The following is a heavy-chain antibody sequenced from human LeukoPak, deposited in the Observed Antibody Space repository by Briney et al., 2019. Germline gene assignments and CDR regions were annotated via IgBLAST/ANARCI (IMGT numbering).Heavy chain of an antibody. CDR3: AREGVYDNSGYNDALDI. Sequence: GGSLRLSCAASGFSVSKTYMNWDRQAPGKGPEWVSVIRSGGDTQYADSVKGRFTVSRDDSKNTLYLQMNSLRAEDTAVYYCAREGVYDNSGYNDALDIWGQGTQVTVSS. D-gene: IGHD3-22*01. CDR1: GFSVSKTY. V-gene: IGHV3-53*01. J-gene: IGHJ3*02. CDR2: IRSGGDT.